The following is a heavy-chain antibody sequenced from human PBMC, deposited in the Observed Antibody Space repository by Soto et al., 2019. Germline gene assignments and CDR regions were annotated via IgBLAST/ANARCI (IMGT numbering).Heavy chain of an antibody. V-gene: IGHV4-34*01. CDR2: INHSGST. J-gene: IGHJ5*02. CDR1: GGSFSGYY. D-gene: IGHD3-10*01. CDR3: ARGTLWFGELLPTWFDP. Sequence: SETLSLTCAVYGGSFSGYYWSWIRQPPGKGLEWIGEINHSGSTNYNPSLKSRVTISVDTSKNQFSLKLSSVTAADTAVYYCARGTLWFGELLPTWFDPWGQGTLVTVSS.